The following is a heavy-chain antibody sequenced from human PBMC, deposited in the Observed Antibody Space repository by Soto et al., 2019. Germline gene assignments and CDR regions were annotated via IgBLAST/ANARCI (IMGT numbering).Heavy chain of an antibody. CDR1: GGSISSSNW. J-gene: IGHJ4*02. V-gene: IGHV4-4*02. D-gene: IGHD1-20*01. CDR2: IYHSGST. CDR3: ARLGQYNWNDVPH. Sequence: PSETLSLTCAVSGGSISSSNWWGWVRQPPGKGLEWIGEIYHSGSTNYNPSLKSRVTISVDKSKNQFSLKLSSVTAADTAVCYCARLGQYNWNDVPHWGQGTLVTVSS.